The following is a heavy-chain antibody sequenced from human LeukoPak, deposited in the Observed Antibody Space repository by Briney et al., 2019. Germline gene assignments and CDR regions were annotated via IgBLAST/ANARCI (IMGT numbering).Heavy chain of an antibody. CDR2: IYYSGST. Sequence: PSETLSLTCTVSGGSISTYYWSWIRQPPGKGLAWIGYIYYSGSTNYNPSLKSRVTISVDTSKNQFSLKLSSVTAADTAVYYCAREGNYDSSGYYDYWGQGTLVTVSS. CDR3: AREGNYDSSGYYDY. CDR1: GGSISTYY. J-gene: IGHJ4*02. V-gene: IGHV4-59*01. D-gene: IGHD3-22*01.